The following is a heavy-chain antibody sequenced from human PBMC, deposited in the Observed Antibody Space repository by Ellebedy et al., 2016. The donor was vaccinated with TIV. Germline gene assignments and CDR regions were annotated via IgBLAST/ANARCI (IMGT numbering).Heavy chain of an antibody. CDR1: GFTFDDYA. D-gene: IGHD4-17*01. CDR3: VRVDGDYGY. CDR2: INWSGGST. V-gene: IGHV3-20*04. J-gene: IGHJ4*02. Sequence: GESLKISCAASGFTFDDYAMSWVRQAPGKGLEWVSGINWSGGSTGYADSVKGRFTISRDNAKNSLYLQMDSLRVEDTAVYYCVRVDGDYGYWGQGTLVTVSS.